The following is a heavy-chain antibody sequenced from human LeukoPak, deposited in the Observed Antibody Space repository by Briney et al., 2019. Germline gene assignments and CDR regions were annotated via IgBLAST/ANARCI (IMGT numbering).Heavy chain of an antibody. J-gene: IGHJ5*02. CDR3: ARDLEL. V-gene: IGHV1-2*02. Sequence: ASVKVSCKASGYTFTDYYMHWVRQAPGQGLEWMGWINPNSGGANYAQKFQGRVTMTRDTSISAAYMKLSRLRSDDTAVYCCARDLELWGQGTLVTVSS. CDR2: INPNSGGA. CDR1: GYTFTDYY.